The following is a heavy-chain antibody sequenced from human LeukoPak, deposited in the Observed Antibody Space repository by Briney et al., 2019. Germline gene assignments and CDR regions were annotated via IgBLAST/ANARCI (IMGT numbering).Heavy chain of an antibody. Sequence: GGSLRLSSEASGFTFSNYWMHWVRQGPGKGLVWVSRINGAGSSTSYADSVKGRFTISRDNAKNTLFLQMNSLRADDTAVYYCARDYMYQADLWGQGTLVTVSS. V-gene: IGHV3-74*01. D-gene: IGHD2-2*01. J-gene: IGHJ5*02. CDR1: GFTFSNYW. CDR2: INGAGSST. CDR3: ARDYMYQADL.